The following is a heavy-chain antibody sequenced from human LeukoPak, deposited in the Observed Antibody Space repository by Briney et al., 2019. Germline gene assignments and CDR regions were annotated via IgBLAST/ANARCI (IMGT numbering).Heavy chain of an antibody. V-gene: IGHV1-69*04. D-gene: IGHD3-22*01. J-gene: IGHJ4*02. CDR1: GGTFSSYA. Sequence: SVKVSCKASGGTFSSYAISWVRQAPGQGLEWMGRIIPILGIANYAQKFQGRVTITADKSTSTAYMELSSLRSEDTAVYYCARVYYYDSSGYYRRGYYFDYWGQGTLVTVSS. CDR2: IIPILGIA. CDR3: ARVYYYDSSGYYRRGYYFDY.